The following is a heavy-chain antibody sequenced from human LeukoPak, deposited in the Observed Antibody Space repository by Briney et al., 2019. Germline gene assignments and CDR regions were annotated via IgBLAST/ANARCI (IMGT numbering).Heavy chain of an antibody. CDR3: ARVVGAAEIYYYMDV. V-gene: IGHV3-21*01. D-gene: IGHD1-26*01. J-gene: IGHJ6*03. CDR1: GFTFGSYS. Sequence: GGSLRLSCAASGFTFGSYSWNWFGQAPGKGLEWVSSISSSSSYIYYADSVKGRFTISRDNAKNSLYLQMNSLRAEDTAVYYCARVVGAAEIYYYMDVWGKGTTVTVSS. CDR2: ISSSSSYI.